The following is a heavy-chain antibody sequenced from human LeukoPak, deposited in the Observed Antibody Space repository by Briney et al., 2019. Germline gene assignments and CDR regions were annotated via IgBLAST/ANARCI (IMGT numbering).Heavy chain of an antibody. Sequence: GESLKISCKVSGYSFTNYWVGWVRQMPGKGLEWMGIIYPGDSGTRYSPSFQGQVTISADKSISTAYLQWSSLRASDTAMYYCARHYSPNHTNSDALDIWGQGTLVTVSS. J-gene: IGHJ3*02. CDR2: IYPGDSGT. CDR1: GYSFTNYW. V-gene: IGHV5-51*01. D-gene: IGHD2-15*01. CDR3: ARHYSPNHTNSDALDI.